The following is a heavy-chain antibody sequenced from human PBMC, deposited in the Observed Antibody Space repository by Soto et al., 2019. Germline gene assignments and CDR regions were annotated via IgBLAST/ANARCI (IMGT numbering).Heavy chain of an antibody. Sequence: EVQLVQSGAQVKKPGESLKISCEASGYSFTSFWIGWVRQMPGKGLEWMGIIWPDDSDTRYSPSFQGQVTISADKSVSTTYLQWSSLKASDTAIYYCARHTNGHNPLDYWGQGTLVTVSS. CDR1: GYSFTSFW. D-gene: IGHD1-1*01. CDR3: ARHTNGHNPLDY. V-gene: IGHV5-51*01. J-gene: IGHJ4*02. CDR2: IWPDDSDT.